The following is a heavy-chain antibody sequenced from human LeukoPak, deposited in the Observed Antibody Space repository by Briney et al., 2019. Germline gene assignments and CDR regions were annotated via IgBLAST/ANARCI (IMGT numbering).Heavy chain of an antibody. V-gene: IGHV3-49*02. Sequence: EYAASVKGRFTISRDDSKSIAYLQINSLKTEDTAVYYCTRGQGLEYRGLGTLVTVSS. CDR3: TRGQGLEY. J-gene: IGHJ4*02.